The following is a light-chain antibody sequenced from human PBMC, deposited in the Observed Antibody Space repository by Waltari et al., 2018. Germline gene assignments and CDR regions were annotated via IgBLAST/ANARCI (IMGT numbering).Light chain of an antibody. CDR2: GAS. J-gene: IGKJ3*01. V-gene: IGKV3-20*01. CDR1: QSVSSSY. CDR3: QQYGSSPFT. Sequence: EIVLTQSPGTLSLSPGERATLSCRASQSVSSSYLAWYQQKPGQAPRLLSYGASSRATGIPDRFSGSGSGTDFTLTISRLEPEDFALYYCQQYGSSPFTFGPGTKVDIK.